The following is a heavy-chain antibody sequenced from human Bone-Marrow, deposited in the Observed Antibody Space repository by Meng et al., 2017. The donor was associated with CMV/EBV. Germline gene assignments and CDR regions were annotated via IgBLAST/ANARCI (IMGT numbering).Heavy chain of an antibody. J-gene: IGHJ4*02. CDR1: GFTFSTYA. Sequence: GESLKISCAASGFTFSTYAMTWVRQAPGKGLEWVSGISGSGGSTYYADSVKGRFTISRDNSENTLYLQMNSLRAEDTAVYYCAKKVSGNAPLDYWGQGTLVTVSS. CDR3: AKKVSGNAPLDY. CDR2: ISGSGGST. D-gene: IGHD5/OR15-5a*01. V-gene: IGHV3-23*01.